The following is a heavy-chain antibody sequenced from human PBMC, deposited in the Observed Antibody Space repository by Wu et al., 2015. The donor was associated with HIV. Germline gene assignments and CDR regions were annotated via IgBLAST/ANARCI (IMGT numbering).Heavy chain of an antibody. CDR3: ARDLGDDFAVRGFYWYMDV. D-gene: IGHD2-21*02. J-gene: IGHJ6*03. V-gene: IGHV1-2*02. Sequence: QIQLIQSGAEVKGSGASVKVSCKASGYTFRVYFLHWVRQAPGQGPEWMGWINPNTGKTTYAQNFQGRFTITSDLSINTGYMELSRLRSDDTAVYFCARDLGDDFAVRGFYWYMDVWGRGTAITVSS. CDR1: GYTFRVYF. CDR2: INPNTGKT.